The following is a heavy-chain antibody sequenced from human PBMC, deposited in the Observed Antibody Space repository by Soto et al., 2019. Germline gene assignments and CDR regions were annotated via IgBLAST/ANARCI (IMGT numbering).Heavy chain of an antibody. CDR1: GGTFSSYA. Sequence: QVQLVQSGAEVKKPGSSVKVSCKASGGTFSSYAISWVRQAPGQGLEWMGGIIPIFGTANYAQKFQGRVTITADESTSTDYMELSSLRSEDTAVYYCARPRYCGGDCYAEYFQHWGQGTLVTVSS. V-gene: IGHV1-69*01. J-gene: IGHJ1*01. CDR3: ARPRYCGGDCYAEYFQH. CDR2: IIPIFGTA. D-gene: IGHD2-21*02.